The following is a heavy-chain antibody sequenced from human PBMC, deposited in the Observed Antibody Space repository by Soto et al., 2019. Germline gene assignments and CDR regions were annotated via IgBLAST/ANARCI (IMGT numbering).Heavy chain of an antibody. CDR1: GGSFSGYY. V-gene: IGHV4-34*01. J-gene: IGHJ6*02. CDR3: ARGPNTVVVVVTYYYGMDV. D-gene: IGHD2-15*01. CDR2: INHSGST. Sequence: QVQLQQWGAGLLKSSETLSLTCAVYGGSFSGYYWSWIRQPPGKGLEWIGEINHSGSTSYNASLKSRVTISRDTSKNQFSLKLSSVTAADTAVYYCARGPNTVVVVVTYYYGMDVWGQGTTVTVSS.